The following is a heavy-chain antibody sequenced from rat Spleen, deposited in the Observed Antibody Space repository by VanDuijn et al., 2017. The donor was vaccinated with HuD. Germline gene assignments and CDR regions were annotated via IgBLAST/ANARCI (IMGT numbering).Heavy chain of an antibody. CDR1: GFSLTSYH. D-gene: IGHD1-9*01. Sequence: QVQLKESGPGLVQPSQTLSLTCTVSGFSLTSYHVHWVRQPPGKGLEWMGRIQNGGSTDYNSALKSRLSISRDTSKSQVFLKMNSLQTEDTAMYFCARQSLTYYGYTYFDYWGQGVMVTVSS. CDR2: IQNGGST. V-gene: IGHV2-27*01. CDR3: ARQSLTYYGYTYFDY. J-gene: IGHJ2*01.